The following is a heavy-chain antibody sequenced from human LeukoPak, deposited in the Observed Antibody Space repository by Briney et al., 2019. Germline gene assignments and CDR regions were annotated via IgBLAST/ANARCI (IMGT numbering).Heavy chain of an antibody. CDR2: ISAYNGNT. CDR3: ARDYCSSTSCLFDY. CDR1: GYTFTSYG. D-gene: IGHD2-2*01. J-gene: IGHJ4*02. Sequence: ASVKVSCKASGYTFTSYGLSWVRQAPGQGLEWMGWISAYNGNTNYAQKFQGRVTMTRDTSISTAYMELSRLRSDDTAVCYCARDYCSSTSCLFDYWGQGTLVTVSS. V-gene: IGHV1-18*01.